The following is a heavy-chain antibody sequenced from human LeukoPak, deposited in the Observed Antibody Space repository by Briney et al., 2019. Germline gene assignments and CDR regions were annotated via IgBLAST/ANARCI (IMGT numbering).Heavy chain of an antibody. J-gene: IGHJ4*02. Sequence: GGSLRLSCAASGFIFSSFGIQWVRQAPGKGLEWVAVISHDGRAQFYADSVKGRFTVSRDNSKNTLYLQMNSLRAEDTAVYYCAKDVPAWGYWGQGTLVTVSS. CDR2: ISHDGRAQ. CDR3: AKDVPAWGY. CDR1: GFIFSSFG. D-gene: IGHD2-2*01. V-gene: IGHV3-30*18.